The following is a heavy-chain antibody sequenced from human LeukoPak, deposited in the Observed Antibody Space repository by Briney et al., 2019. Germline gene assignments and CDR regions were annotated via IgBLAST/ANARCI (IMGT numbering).Heavy chain of an antibody. V-gene: IGHV3-30*18. CDR2: ISYDGSKE. CDR1: GFMFSRYG. CDR3: AKDYRTGDLWTGNLGD. Sequence: GGSLRLSCAGSGFMFSRYGMHWVRQAPGKGLEWLALISYDGSKEYYADSVKGRFTVSRDNSRNTLFLQMISPRAEDTAIYYCAKDYRTGDLWTGNLGDWGQGTLVTVSS. J-gene: IGHJ4*02. D-gene: IGHD3/OR15-3a*01.